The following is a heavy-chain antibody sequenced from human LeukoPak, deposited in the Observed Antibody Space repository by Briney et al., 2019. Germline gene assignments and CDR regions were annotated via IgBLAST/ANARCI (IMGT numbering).Heavy chain of an antibody. D-gene: IGHD2-21*01. CDR3: ARNIPVTRWGY. CDR1: GFTVSNNY. CDR2: IYSAGST. Sequence: EGSLRLSCAASGFTVSNNYMTWVRQAPGKGLEWVSLIYSAGSTYYADSVKGRFTISRDNSKNTVYLQMNSLRAEDTAVYYCARNIPVTRWGYWGQGTLVTVSS. J-gene: IGHJ4*02. V-gene: IGHV3-66*01.